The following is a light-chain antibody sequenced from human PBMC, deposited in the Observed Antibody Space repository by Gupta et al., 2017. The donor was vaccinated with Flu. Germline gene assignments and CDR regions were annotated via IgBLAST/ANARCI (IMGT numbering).Light chain of an antibody. CDR3: QQYYSYLYT. Sequence: AIRMTQSPSSFSASTGDRVTITCRASQGISSYLAWYQQKPGKAPKLLIYAESTLQSGVPSRFSGSGSGTDFTLTISCLQSEDFATYYCQQYYSYLYTFGQGTKLEIK. CDR2: AES. J-gene: IGKJ2*01. CDR1: QGISSY. V-gene: IGKV1-8*01.